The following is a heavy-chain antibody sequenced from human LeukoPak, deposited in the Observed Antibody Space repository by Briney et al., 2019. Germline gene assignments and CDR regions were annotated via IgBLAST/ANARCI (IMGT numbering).Heavy chain of an antibody. J-gene: IGHJ6*02. CDR3: AKDQGLVSGNYYYGMDV. D-gene: IGHD5-12*01. V-gene: IGHV3-30*18. CDR2: ISYDGSNK. CDR1: GFTFSRYG. Sequence: GGSLRLSCAASGFTFSRYGMHWVRQAPGKGLEWVAVISYDGSNKYYADSVKGRFTISRDNSKNTLYLQMNSLRAEDTAVYYCAKDQGLVSGNYYYGMDVWGQGTLVTVSS.